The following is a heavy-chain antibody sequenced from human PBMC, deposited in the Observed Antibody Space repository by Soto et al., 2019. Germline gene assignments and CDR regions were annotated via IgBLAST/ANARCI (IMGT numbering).Heavy chain of an antibody. J-gene: IGHJ4*02. CDR3: ARDRYGVPRGDYFDS. D-gene: IGHD4-17*01. CDR2: IYYSGSN. CDR1: GGSISSGAHY. Sequence: QVQLQESGPGLVKPSQTLSLTCTVSGGSISSGAHYWSWIRQLPGKGLEWIGNIYYSGSNYYNPSLKGRVTISVDTSNNQFSLSLSSVTAADTAIYYCARDRYGVPRGDYFDSWGQGILVTVSS. V-gene: IGHV4-31*03.